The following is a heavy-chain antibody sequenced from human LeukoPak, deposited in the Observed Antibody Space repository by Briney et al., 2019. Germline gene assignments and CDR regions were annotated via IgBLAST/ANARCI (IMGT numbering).Heavy chain of an antibody. Sequence: PGGSLRLSCAASGFTFSSYSMNWVRQSPGKGLELVSVISGSGGSTYYADSVKGRFTISRDNSKNTLYLQMNSLRAEDTAVYYCAKSRSTTSTRCFDYWGQGSLVTVSS. J-gene: IGHJ4*02. V-gene: IGHV3-23*01. CDR3: AKSRSTTSTRCFDY. CDR2: ISGSGGST. CDR1: GFTFSSYS. D-gene: IGHD4-17*01.